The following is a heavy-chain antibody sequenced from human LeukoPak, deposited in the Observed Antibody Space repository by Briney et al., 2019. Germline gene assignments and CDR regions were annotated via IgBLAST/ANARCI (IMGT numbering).Heavy chain of an antibody. V-gene: IGHV3-73*01. CDR2: IRSNTNSYAT. D-gene: IGHD3-16*02. Sequence: GGSLRLSCAASGFTFCGSAMHSGREASGKGLEWVGRIRSNTNSYATAYAASVKGRSTISRDDSKNTAYLQMNSLKTEDTAVYYCTKQGPEYVWGSYRYLPFDYWGQGTLVTVSS. CDR3: TKQGPEYVWGSYRYLPFDY. CDR1: GFTFCGSA. J-gene: IGHJ4*02.